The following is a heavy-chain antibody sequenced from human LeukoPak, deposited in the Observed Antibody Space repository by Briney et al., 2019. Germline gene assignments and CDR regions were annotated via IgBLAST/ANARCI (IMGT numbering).Heavy chain of an antibody. Sequence: GASVKVSCKASGYTFTGYYMHWVRQAPGQGLEWMGWINPNSGGTNYAQKFQGRVTMTRDTSISTAYMELRSLRSDDTAVYYCARDTAVSHGSGGGFDPWGQGTLVTVSS. CDR2: INPNSGGT. CDR3: ARDTAVSHGSGGGFDP. V-gene: IGHV1-2*02. J-gene: IGHJ5*02. D-gene: IGHD3-10*01. CDR1: GYTFTGYY.